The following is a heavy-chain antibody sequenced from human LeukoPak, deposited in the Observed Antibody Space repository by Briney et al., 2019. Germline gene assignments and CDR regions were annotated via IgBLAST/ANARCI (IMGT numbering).Heavy chain of an antibody. Sequence: SETLSLTCNVSGVSINTHYWSWIRQSPGKGLEWIGYIYHSGTTNYNPSLKSRVTISIDTSKNEFSLKLTSVTAADTAVYYCAREANYYGSGSYFEGTFDYWGQGSLVTVSS. CDR2: IYHSGTT. CDR3: AREANYYGSGSYFEGTFDY. V-gene: IGHV4-59*11. CDR1: GVSINTHY. D-gene: IGHD3-10*01. J-gene: IGHJ4*02.